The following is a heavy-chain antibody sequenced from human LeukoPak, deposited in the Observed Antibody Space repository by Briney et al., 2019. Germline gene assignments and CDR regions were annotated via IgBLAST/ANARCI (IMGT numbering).Heavy chain of an antibody. V-gene: IGHV1-46*01. J-gene: IGHJ4*02. Sequence: ASVKVSCKASGYTFTSYYMHWVRQAPGQGLEWMGITNPSGGSTSYAQKFQGRVTMTRDTSTSTVYMELSSLRSEDTAVYYCARGATYYYDSSGYSFDYWGQGTLVTVSS. D-gene: IGHD3-22*01. CDR2: TNPSGGST. CDR3: ARGATYYYDSSGYSFDY. CDR1: GYTFTSYY.